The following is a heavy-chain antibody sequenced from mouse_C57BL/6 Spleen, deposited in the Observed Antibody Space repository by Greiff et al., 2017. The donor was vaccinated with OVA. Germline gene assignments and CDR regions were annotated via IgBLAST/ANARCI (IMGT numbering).Heavy chain of an antibody. CDR3: ARGYYGSSYWYFDV. D-gene: IGHD1-1*01. CDR1: GFNIKDYY. V-gene: IGHV14-2*01. Sequence: VQLQQSGAELVKPGASVQLSCTASGFNIKDYYMHWVKQRTEQGLEWIGRIDPEDGETTYAPKFQGKATITADTSSNTAYLQLSSLTSEDTAVYYCARGYYGSSYWYFDVWGTGTTVTVSS. CDR2: IDPEDGET. J-gene: IGHJ1*03.